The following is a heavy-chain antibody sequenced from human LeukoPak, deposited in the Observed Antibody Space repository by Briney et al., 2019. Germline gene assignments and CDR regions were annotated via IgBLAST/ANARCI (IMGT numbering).Heavy chain of an antibody. V-gene: IGHV3-48*04. Sequence: LGGSLRLSCAASGFTFSFYSMNWVRQAPGKGLEWVSYISRSSSSSTIYYADSVKGRFTISRDNAKNSLYLQMNSLRAEDTAVYYCAKDVAPLAFDIWGQGTMVTVSS. CDR1: GFTFSFYS. CDR2: ISRSSSSSTI. CDR3: AKDVAPLAFDI. D-gene: IGHD2-15*01. J-gene: IGHJ3*02.